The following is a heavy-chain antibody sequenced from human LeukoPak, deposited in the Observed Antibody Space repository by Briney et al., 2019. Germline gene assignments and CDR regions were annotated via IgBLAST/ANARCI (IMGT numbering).Heavy chain of an antibody. V-gene: IGHV3-23*01. D-gene: IGHD2-21*02. J-gene: IGHJ4*02. CDR3: ARGVVTAISELYFDY. Sequence: GVSLRLSCAASGFTFSSYGMSWVRQAPGMGLEWVSAISGSGGSTYYADSVRGRFTISRDNSKNTVYLQMDSLRAEDTAVYYCARGVVTAISELYFDYWGQGTLVTVSS. CDR1: GFTFSSYG. CDR2: ISGSGGST.